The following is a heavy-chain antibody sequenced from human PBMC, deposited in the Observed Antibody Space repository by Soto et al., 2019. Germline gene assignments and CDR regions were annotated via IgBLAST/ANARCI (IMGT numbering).Heavy chain of an antibody. V-gene: IGHV4-34*01. CDR3: ARGVVRRVIIQYTSFFDY. CDR2: VNHSGST. Sequence: SETLSLTCAVYGGSFSDYYWSWIRQAPGRGLEWIGEVNHSGSTYYNPSLKSRVTISVDTSKNQFSLKLSSVTAADTAVYYCARGVVRRVIIQYTSFFDYWGQGTLVTVSS. CDR1: GGSFSDYY. D-gene: IGHD3-10*01. J-gene: IGHJ4*02.